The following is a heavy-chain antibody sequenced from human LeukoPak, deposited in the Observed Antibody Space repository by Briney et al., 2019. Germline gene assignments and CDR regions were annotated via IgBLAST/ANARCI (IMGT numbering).Heavy chain of an antibody. J-gene: IGHJ3*02. CDR2: INPNSGGT. D-gene: IGHD3-10*01. V-gene: IGHV1-2*02. Sequence: ASVKVSCKASGYTFTGYYMRWVRQAPGQGLEWMGWINPNSGGTNYAQKFQGRVTMTRDTSISTAYMELSRLRSDDTAVYYCARSKPYGSGSYYLDAFDIWGQGTMVSVSS. CDR3: ARSKPYGSGSYYLDAFDI. CDR1: GYTFTGYY.